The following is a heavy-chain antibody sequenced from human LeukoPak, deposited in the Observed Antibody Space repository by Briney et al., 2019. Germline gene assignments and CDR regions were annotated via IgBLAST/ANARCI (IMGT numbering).Heavy chain of an antibody. J-gene: IGHJ3*02. CDR2: INHSGST. Sequence: SETLSLTCAVYGLSFSGYYWSWIRQPPGKGLEWIGEINHSGSTNYNPSLKRRVTISVDTSKNQFSLKLSSVTAADTAVYYCARGLVVPAAHAFDIWGQGTMVTVSS. D-gene: IGHD2-2*01. CDR1: GLSFSGYY. V-gene: IGHV4-34*01. CDR3: ARGLVVPAAHAFDI.